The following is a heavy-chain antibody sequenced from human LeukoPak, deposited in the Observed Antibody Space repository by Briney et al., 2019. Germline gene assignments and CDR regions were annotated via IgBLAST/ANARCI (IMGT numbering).Heavy chain of an antibody. CDR2: ISGSGGST. CDR3: AKADSNNDYSFDY. CDR1: GFTFSNTW. J-gene: IGHJ4*02. V-gene: IGHV3-23*01. Sequence: GGSLRLSCAASGFTFSNTWMSWVRQAPGKGLEWVSAISGSGGSTYYADSVKGRFTISRDNSKNTLYLQMNSLRAEDTAVYYCAKADSNNDYSFDYWGQGTLVTVSS. D-gene: IGHD4-11*01.